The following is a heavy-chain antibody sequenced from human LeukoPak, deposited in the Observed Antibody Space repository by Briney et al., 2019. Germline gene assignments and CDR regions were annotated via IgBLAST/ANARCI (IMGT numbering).Heavy chain of an antibody. Sequence: SETLSLTCAVYGGSFSGYYWSWIRQPPGKGLEWIGEINHSGSTNYNPSLKSRVTISVDASKNQFSLKLSSVTAADTAVYYCARHVYCSSTSCQSTKRDDAFDIWGQGTLVTVSS. V-gene: IGHV4-34*01. J-gene: IGHJ3*02. D-gene: IGHD2-2*01. CDR1: GGSFSGYY. CDR3: ARHVYCSSTSCQSTKRDDAFDI. CDR2: INHSGST.